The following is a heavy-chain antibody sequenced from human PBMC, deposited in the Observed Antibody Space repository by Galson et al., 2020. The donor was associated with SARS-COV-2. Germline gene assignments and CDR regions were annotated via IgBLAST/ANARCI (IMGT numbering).Heavy chain of an antibody. D-gene: IGHD6-19*01. J-gene: IGHJ3*02. V-gene: IGHV3-7*03. CDR1: GFTFSSYW. CDR3: ARESGSGWYEGGAFDI. CDR2: IKQDGSEK. Sequence: GESLKISCAASGFTFSSYWMSWVRQAPGKGLEWVANIKQDGSEKYYVDSVKGRFTISRDNAKNSLYLQMNSLRVEDTAVYYCARESGSGWYEGGAFDIWGQGTMVTVSS.